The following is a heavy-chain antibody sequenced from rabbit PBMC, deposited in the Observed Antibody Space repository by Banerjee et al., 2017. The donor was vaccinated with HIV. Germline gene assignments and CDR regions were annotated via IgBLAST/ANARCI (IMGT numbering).Heavy chain of an antibody. J-gene: IGHJ3*01. Sequence: QSLEESGGDLVTPGGTLTLTCTASGFTISSYHMCWVRQAPGKGLEWIACIYVGSSGSTYYANWAKGRFTISKTSSTAVTLQMTSLTAADTATYFCARDLAAVTGWNFGLWGQGTLVTVS. D-gene: IGHD7-1*01. CDR2: IYVGSSGST. CDR1: GFTISSYH. CDR3: ARDLAAVTGWNFGL. V-gene: IGHV1S40*01.